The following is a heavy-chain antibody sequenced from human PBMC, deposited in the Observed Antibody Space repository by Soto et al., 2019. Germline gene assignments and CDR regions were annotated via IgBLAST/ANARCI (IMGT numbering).Heavy chain of an antibody. D-gene: IGHD6-13*01. Sequence: EESLKISFKGSGYSFTSYLIGWVRQMPVKGLEWMGIIYPGDSDTRYSPSFQGQVTISAEKSISTAYLQWSSLKASDTAMYYCTRIPGLASKWFDPWGQGTLVPVSP. J-gene: IGHJ5*02. V-gene: IGHV5-51*01. CDR3: TRIPGLASKWFDP. CDR1: GYSFTSYL. CDR2: IYPGDSDT.